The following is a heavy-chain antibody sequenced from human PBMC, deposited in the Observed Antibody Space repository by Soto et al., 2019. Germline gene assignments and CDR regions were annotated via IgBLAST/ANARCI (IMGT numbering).Heavy chain of an antibody. CDR1: GYTFTSYG. V-gene: IGHV1-18*01. J-gene: IGHJ4*02. D-gene: IGHD2-15*01. Sequence: QVQLVQSGAEVKKPGASVKVSCKASGYTFTSYGISWVRQAPGQGLEWMGWISAYNGNTNYAQKLQGRVTMTTDTSTSTAYMELRSLRSDDTAVYYCARVDGQLGYCGGGSCSFGDYWGQGTLVTVSS. CDR2: ISAYNGNT. CDR3: ARVDGQLGYCGGGSCSFGDY.